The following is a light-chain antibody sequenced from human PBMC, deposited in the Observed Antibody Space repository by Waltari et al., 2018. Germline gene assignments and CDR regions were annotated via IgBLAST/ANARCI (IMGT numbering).Light chain of an antibody. V-gene: IGKV3-15*01. Sequence: EIDMTQSPATLSPSPGERATLPCRASASIARNLAWYQQKAGQPPRLLIYDASTRGMGVPVRFTGSGSGTEFTLTISSLQSEDFAVYHCHQYNNWPLYTFGQGTRLEIK. CDR3: HQYNNWPLYT. CDR2: DAS. CDR1: ASIARN. J-gene: IGKJ2*01.